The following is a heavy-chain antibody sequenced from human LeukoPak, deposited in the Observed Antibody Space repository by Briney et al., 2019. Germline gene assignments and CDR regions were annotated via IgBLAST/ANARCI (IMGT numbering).Heavy chain of an antibody. V-gene: IGHV4-39*01. CDR3: ARPRDVLEGFDY. CDR1: GGSISSSSYY. J-gene: IGHJ4*02. CDR2: IYYSGST. D-gene: IGHD3-3*02. Sequence: SETLSLTCTVSGGSISSSSYYWGWIRQPPGKGLEWIGSIYYSGSTYYNPSLKSRVTISVDTSKNQFSLKLSSVTAADTAVYYCARPRDVLEGFDYWGQGTLVTVSS.